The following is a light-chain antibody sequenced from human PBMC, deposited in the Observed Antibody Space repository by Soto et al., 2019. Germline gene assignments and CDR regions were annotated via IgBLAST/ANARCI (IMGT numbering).Light chain of an antibody. Sequence: DIQMTQSPSSLSGSIGDRVTITCRASQSISRHLNWYQQNPGKAPQLLIYGASSLQSGVPSRFSGSGSGADFTLTISRLEPEDFAVYYCQQYGSSGTFGQGTKVDIK. CDR2: GAS. V-gene: IGKV1-39*01. CDR1: QSISRH. CDR3: QQYGSSGT. J-gene: IGKJ1*01.